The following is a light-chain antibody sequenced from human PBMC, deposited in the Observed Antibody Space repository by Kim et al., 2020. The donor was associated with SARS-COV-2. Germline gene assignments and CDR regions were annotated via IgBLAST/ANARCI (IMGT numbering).Light chain of an antibody. CDR3: KQYVTDPWT. V-gene: IGKV1-5*03. J-gene: IGKJ1*01. CDR2: KAS. CDR1: QSISTW. Sequence: DIQMKQSPSTLSASAGDRITITCRASQSISTWLAWYQHKPGKAPKLLIYKASSLQSGVPSRFSGSGSGTDFTLTVSSLQPDDFATYYCKQYVTDPWTFGQGTKVDIK.